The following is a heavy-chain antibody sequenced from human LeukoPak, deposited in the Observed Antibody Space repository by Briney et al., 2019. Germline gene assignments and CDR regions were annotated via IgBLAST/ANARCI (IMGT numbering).Heavy chain of an antibody. CDR1: GYMFTTSF. J-gene: IGHJ4*02. Sequence: ASVKVSCKASGYMFTTSFMHWVRQAPGQGLEWMGVINPSGTSTDYAQKFQGRVTMTRDTSTNPVYMELSSLRSEDTAVYYCASPHGASYYYFDYWGQGTLVTVSS. CDR3: ASPHGASYYYFDY. D-gene: IGHD4/OR15-4a*01. V-gene: IGHV1-46*01. CDR2: INPSGTST.